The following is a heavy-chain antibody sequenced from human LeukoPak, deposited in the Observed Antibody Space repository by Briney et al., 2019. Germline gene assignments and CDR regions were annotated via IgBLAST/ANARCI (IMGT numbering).Heavy chain of an antibody. CDR3: AREGARGYSYAP. CDR2: IYSSGRT. CDR1: GFTVSSNY. Sequence: GGSLRLSCAASGFTVSSNYMTWARQAPGKGLEWVSVIYSSGRTYYADSVKGRFTISRDDSKNTVYLQMNSLRAEDTAVYYCAREGARGYSYAPWGQGTLVTVSS. J-gene: IGHJ5*02. V-gene: IGHV3-66*01. D-gene: IGHD5-18*01.